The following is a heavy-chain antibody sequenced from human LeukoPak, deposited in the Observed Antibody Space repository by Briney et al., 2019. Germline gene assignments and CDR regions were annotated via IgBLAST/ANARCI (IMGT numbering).Heavy chain of an antibody. CDR3: ARLRRIWNDVEFVDS. CDR1: GFTFSSYA. CDR2: ISSSGSTI. V-gene: IGHV3-48*04. J-gene: IGHJ4*02. Sequence: GGSLRLSCAASGFTFSSYAMSWVRQAPGKGLEWVSYISSSGSTIYYADSVKGRFTISRDSAKNSLFLQMNSLRAEDSAVYFCARLRRIWNDVEFVDSWGQGTLVTVSS. D-gene: IGHD1-1*01.